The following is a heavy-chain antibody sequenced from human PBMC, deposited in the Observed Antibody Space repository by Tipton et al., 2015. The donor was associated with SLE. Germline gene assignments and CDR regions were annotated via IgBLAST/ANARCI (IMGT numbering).Heavy chain of an antibody. Sequence: TLSLTCTVSGGSISSGGYYWSWIRQHPGKGLGWIGYIYYSGSTYYNPSLKSRVTILIDTSKNQFSLKLSSVTAADTAVYYCVRDDGAGPYYYGMDVWGQGTTVTVSS. V-gene: IGHV4-31*03. CDR1: GGSISSGGYY. D-gene: IGHD1-26*01. J-gene: IGHJ6*02. CDR2: IYYSGST. CDR3: VRDDGAGPYYYGMDV.